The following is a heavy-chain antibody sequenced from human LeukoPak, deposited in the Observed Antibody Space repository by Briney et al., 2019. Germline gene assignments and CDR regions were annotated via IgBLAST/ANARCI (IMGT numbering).Heavy chain of an antibody. D-gene: IGHD3-16*02. CDR3: AREGGTIEIGEFDY. V-gene: IGHV3-30*02. CDR2: NQFDDSGK. CDR1: GLAFTFSTSG. J-gene: IGHJ4*02. Sequence: GGSLRLSCAASGLAFTFSTSGIHWVRQAPGKGLEWVAFNQFDDSGKSYADSVKGRFTTSRDNSKNTVFLQMNSLRDEDTAIYYRAREGGTIEIGEFDYWGQGTLVTVSS.